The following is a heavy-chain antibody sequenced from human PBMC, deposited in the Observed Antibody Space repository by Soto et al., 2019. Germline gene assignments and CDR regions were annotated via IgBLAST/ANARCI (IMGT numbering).Heavy chain of an antibody. CDR1: GGSISSGDYY. Sequence: QVQLQESGPGLVKPSQTLSLTCTVSGGSISSGDYYWSWIRQAPGKGLEWIGYIYYSGSTHYNPSLKSRVTISVDTSKNQFSLKLSSVTAPDTAVYHCARDLFYGGNPYYGMDVWGQGTTVTVSS. V-gene: IGHV4-30-4*01. CDR2: IYYSGST. CDR3: ARDLFYGGNPYYGMDV. D-gene: IGHD4-17*01. J-gene: IGHJ6*02.